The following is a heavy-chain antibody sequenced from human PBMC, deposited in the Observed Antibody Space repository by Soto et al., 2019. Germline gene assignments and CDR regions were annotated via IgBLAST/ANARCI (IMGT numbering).Heavy chain of an antibody. J-gene: IGHJ4*02. Sequence: SETLSLTCAVSGYSISSGYYWGWIRQPPGKGLEWIGSIYHSGSTYYNPSLKSRVTISVDTSKNQFSLKLSSVTAADTAVYYCERDALRYNLNDSADYWGQGTLVTVSS. V-gene: IGHV4-38-2*02. CDR3: ERDALRYNLNDSADY. D-gene: IGHD1-20*01. CDR2: IYHSGST. CDR1: GYSISSGYY.